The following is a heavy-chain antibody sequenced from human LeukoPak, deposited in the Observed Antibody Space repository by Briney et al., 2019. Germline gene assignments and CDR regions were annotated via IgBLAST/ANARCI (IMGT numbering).Heavy chain of an antibody. CDR1: GGSISSYY. D-gene: IGHD2-2*01. CDR3: ASGQYQMLFPYRAEYFQH. V-gene: IGHV4-4*07. Sequence: SETLSLTCTVSGGSISSYYWSWIRQPAGKGLEWIGRIYSSGSTNYNPSLKSRVTISADTSKNQFSLKLSSVTAADTAVYYCASGQYQMLFPYRAEYFQHWGQGTLVTVSS. J-gene: IGHJ1*01. CDR2: IYSSGST.